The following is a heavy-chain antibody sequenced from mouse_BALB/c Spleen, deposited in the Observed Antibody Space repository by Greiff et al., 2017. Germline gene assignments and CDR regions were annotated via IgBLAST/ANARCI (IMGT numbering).Heavy chain of an antibody. CDR1: GFTFSSYA. Sequence: EVKVVESGGGLVKPGGSLKLSCAASGFTFSSYAMSWVRQTPEKRLEWVATISSGGSYTYYPDSVKGRFTISRDNAKNTLYLQMSSLRSEDTAMYYCARHYYGSSWYFDVWGAGTTVTVSS. CDR3: ARHYYGSSWYFDV. J-gene: IGHJ1*01. CDR2: ISSGGSYT. D-gene: IGHD1-1*01. V-gene: IGHV5-9-3*01.